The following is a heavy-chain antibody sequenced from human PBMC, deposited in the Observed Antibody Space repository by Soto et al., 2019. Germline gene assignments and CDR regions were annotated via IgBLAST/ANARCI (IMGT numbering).Heavy chain of an antibody. J-gene: IGHJ4*02. V-gene: IGHV3-23*01. D-gene: IGHD6-19*01. CDR2: ISDTGAST. CDR1: GFTFKESA. Sequence: PGGSLRLSCAASGFTFKESAMNWVRQAPGKGLEWVASISDTGASTWYAESVRGRLSISRDNSKSTLYLQMNSLRGEDTAVYYCAKGWGSGWAWYFDNWGQGTLVTVSS. CDR3: AKGWGSGWAWYFDN.